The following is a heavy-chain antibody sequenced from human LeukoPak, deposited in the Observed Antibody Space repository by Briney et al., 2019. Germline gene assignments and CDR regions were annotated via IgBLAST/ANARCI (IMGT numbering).Heavy chain of an antibody. CDR2: IYYSGST. CDR3: ATMVVTQAFDI. D-gene: IGHD4-23*01. Sequence: SQALSLTCTVSGGSISSGSYYWSWIRQPPGKGLEWIGYIYYSGSTNYKPSLKSRVTISVDTSKNQFSLKLSSVTAADTAVYYCATMVVTQAFDIWGQGTMVTVSS. V-gene: IGHV4-61*01. J-gene: IGHJ3*02. CDR1: GGSISSGSYY.